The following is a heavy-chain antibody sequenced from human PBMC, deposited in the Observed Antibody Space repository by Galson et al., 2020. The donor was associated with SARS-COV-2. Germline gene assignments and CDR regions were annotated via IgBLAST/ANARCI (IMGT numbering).Heavy chain of an antibody. CDR1: GGSISSFTYY. Sequence: SETLSLTCTVSGGSISSFTYYWGWIRQTPGEGLEWIGSVYYTASTYYNPSLQSRVTISVDTSKNQFSLNLYSVTAADTAIYYCARKVTEGTGGMIVPRGPFDRWGQGILVTVSS. V-gene: IGHV4-39*01. D-gene: IGHD3-22*01. J-gene: IGHJ4*02. CDR3: ARKVTEGTGGMIVPRGPFDR. CDR2: VYYTAST.